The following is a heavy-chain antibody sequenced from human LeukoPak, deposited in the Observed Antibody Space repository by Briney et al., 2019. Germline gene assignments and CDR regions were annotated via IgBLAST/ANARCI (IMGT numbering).Heavy chain of an antibody. CDR3: AKGQQQYNSYGMDV. CDR2: ISGSGGST. V-gene: IGHV3-23*01. D-gene: IGHD6-13*01. CDR1: GFTFSSYA. Sequence: PGASLRLSCAASGFTFSSYAMSWVRQAPGKGLEWVSGISGSGGSTYYADSVKGRFTISRDNSKNTLYLQMNSLRAEDTAVYYCAKGQQQYNSYGMDVWGQGTTVTVSS. J-gene: IGHJ6*02.